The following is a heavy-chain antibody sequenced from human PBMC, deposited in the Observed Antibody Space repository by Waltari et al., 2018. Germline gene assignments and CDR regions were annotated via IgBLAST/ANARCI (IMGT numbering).Heavy chain of an antibody. CDR1: GFTVSSNY. J-gene: IGHJ4*02. CDR3: ARLYDSSGYSDFDY. V-gene: IGHV3-53*01. Sequence: GGGLIQPGGSLRLSCAASGFTVSSNYMSWVRQAPGKGLEWVSVIYSGGSTYYADSVKGRFTISRDNSKNTLYLQMNSLRAEDTAVYYCARLYDSSGYSDFDYWGQGTLVTVSS. D-gene: IGHD3-22*01. CDR2: IYSGGST.